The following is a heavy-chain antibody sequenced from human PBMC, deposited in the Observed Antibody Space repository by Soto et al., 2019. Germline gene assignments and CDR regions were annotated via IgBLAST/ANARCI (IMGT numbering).Heavy chain of an antibody. J-gene: IGHJ4*02. CDR1: GFTFSSYG. D-gene: IGHD1-26*01. Sequence: GGSLRLSCAASGFTFSSYGMHWVRQAPGKGLEWVAVIWYDGSNKYYADSVKGRFTISRDNSKNTLYLQMNSLRAEDTAVYYCARDSIVGAPGSDYWAQGTLVTVSS. V-gene: IGHV3-33*01. CDR3: ARDSIVGAPGSDY. CDR2: IWYDGSNK.